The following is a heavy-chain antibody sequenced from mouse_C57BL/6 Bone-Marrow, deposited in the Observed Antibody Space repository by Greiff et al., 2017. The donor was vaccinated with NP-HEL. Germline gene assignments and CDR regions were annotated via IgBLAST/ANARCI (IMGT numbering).Heavy chain of an antibody. J-gene: IGHJ4*01. Sequence: EVQLQQSGPELVKPGASVKISCKASGYTFTDYYMNWVKQSHGKSLEWIGDINPNNGGTSYNQKFKGKATLTVDKSSSTAYMELRSLTSEDSAVYYCARKVPYYSNYEGYAMDYWGLGTSVTVSS. CDR3: ARKVPYYSNYEGYAMDY. D-gene: IGHD2-5*01. V-gene: IGHV1-26*01. CDR1: GYTFTDYY. CDR2: INPNNGGT.